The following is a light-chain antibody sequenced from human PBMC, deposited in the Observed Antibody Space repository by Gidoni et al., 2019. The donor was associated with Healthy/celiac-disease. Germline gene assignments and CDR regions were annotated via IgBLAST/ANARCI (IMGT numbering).Light chain of an antibody. J-gene: IGKJ2*01. CDR3: QQRYSTPPFT. CDR1: QSISSS. CDR2: AAS. Sequence: DIQMTQSPSSLSAAVGDSVTITCRASQSISSSCNWYQQKPGKAPKLLIYAASSLLIGVPSRVSSGGAATDFSLTTISLQPEDFAAYYCQQRYSTPPFTFGQGTKLEIK. V-gene: IGKV1-39*01.